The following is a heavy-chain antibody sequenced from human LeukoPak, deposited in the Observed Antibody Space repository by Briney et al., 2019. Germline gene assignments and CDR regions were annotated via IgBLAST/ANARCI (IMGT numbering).Heavy chain of an antibody. D-gene: IGHD5-12*01. CDR1: GFTFSSYW. CDR2: IKQDGSEK. V-gene: IGHV3-7*01. CDR3: ARGKATITWYYFDY. Sequence: AGSLRLSCAASGFTFSSYWMSWVRQAPGKGLEWVANIKQDGSEKYYVDSVKGRFTISRDNAKNSLYLQMNSLRAEDTAVYYCARGKATITWYYFDYWGQGTLVTVSS. J-gene: IGHJ4*02.